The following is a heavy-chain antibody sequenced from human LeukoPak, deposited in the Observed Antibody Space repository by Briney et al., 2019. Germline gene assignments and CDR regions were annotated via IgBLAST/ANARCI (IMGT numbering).Heavy chain of an antibody. J-gene: IGHJ6*03. CDR1: GYSFTSYW. CDR2: IYPGDSDT. V-gene: IGHV5-51*01. Sequence: GESLKISCKGSGYSFTSYWIGWVRQMPGEGLEWMGNIYPGDSDTRYSPSFQSQVTISADKSISTAYLRWSSLKASDTAMYYCARHLRGDDYYYTDVWGKGTTVTVSS. CDR3: ARHLRGDDYYYTDV. D-gene: IGHD3-10*01.